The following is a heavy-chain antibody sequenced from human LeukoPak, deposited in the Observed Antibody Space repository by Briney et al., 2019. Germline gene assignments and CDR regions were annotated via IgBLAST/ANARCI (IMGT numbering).Heavy chain of an antibody. Sequence: GGSLRLSCAASGFTFSSYSMNWVRQAPGKGLEWVSSISSSSSYIYHADSVKGRFTISRDNAKNSLYLQMNSLKVEDTAVYYCTADPPGMSTSTGIDHWGQGTLVTVSS. D-gene: IGHD2-2*01. CDR2: ISSSSSYI. CDR3: TADPPGMSTSTGIDH. V-gene: IGHV3-21*03. J-gene: IGHJ4*02. CDR1: GFTFSSYS.